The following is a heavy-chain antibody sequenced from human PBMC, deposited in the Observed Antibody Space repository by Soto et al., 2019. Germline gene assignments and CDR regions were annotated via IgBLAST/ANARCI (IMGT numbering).Heavy chain of an antibody. Sequence: QVQLVQSGAEVKKPGASVKVSCKASGYTFTSYYMHWVRQAPGQGLEWMGIINPSGGSTSYAQKFQGRVTMTRDTSTSTVYMELSSLRSEDTAVYYCARSGDCSGGSCYRVDWFDPWGQGTLVTVSS. CDR3: ARSGDCSGGSCYRVDWFDP. V-gene: IGHV1-46*01. D-gene: IGHD2-15*01. CDR1: GYTFTSYY. J-gene: IGHJ5*02. CDR2: INPSGGST.